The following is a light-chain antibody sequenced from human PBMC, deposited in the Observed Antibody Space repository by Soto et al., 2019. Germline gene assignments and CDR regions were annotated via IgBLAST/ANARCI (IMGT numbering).Light chain of an antibody. V-gene: IGKV1-5*01. CDR3: QQYNSYWT. CDR1: QSISSW. CDR2: DPS. Sequence: DIQMTQSPSTLSASVGDRVTITCRASQSISSWLAWYQQKPGTAPNLLIYDPSNLESGVPSRFSGSGSGTEFTLTISSLQPDDFATYYCQQYNSYWTFGQGTKVEIK. J-gene: IGKJ1*01.